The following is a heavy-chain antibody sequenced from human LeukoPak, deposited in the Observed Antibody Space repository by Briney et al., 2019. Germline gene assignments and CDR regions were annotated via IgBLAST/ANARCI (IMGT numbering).Heavy chain of an antibody. Sequence: GGSLRLSCAASGFTFSSYAMSWVRQAPGKGLEGVSAISGSGGSTYYADSVKGRFTISRDNSKNTLYLQMNSLRAEDTAVYYCARLGYCSSTNCYQSGFDPWGQGTLVTVSS. J-gene: IGHJ5*02. CDR1: GFTFSSYA. CDR2: ISGSGGST. V-gene: IGHV3-23*01. D-gene: IGHD2-2*01. CDR3: ARLGYCSSTNCYQSGFDP.